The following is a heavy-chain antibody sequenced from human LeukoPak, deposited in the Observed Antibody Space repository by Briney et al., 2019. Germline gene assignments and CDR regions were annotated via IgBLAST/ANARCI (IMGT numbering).Heavy chain of an antibody. D-gene: IGHD3-10*01. J-gene: IGHJ4*02. CDR1: GFTFSSYS. CDR3: ARDQAFYGSGIYDY. Sequence: GGSLRLSCAASGFTFSSYSMLWVRQAPGKGLEWVSYISSSSSTIYYADSVKGRFTISRDNAKNTLYLQMNSLRAEDTAVYYCARDQAFYGSGIYDYWGQGALVTVSS. V-gene: IGHV3-48*01. CDR2: ISSSSSTI.